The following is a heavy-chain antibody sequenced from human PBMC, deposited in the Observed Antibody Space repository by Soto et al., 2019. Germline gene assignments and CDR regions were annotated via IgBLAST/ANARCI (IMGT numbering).Heavy chain of an antibody. CDR1: GGSISSSSYY. V-gene: IGHV4-39*07. Sequence: ASETLSLTCTVSGGSISSSSYYWGWIRQPPGKGLEWIGSIYYSGSTYYNPSLKSRVTISVDTSKNQFSLKLSSVTAADTAVYYCAKVLDGYNEDFDYWSQGTLVTVSS. CDR3: AKVLDGYNEDFDY. J-gene: IGHJ4*02. CDR2: IYYSGST. D-gene: IGHD5-12*01.